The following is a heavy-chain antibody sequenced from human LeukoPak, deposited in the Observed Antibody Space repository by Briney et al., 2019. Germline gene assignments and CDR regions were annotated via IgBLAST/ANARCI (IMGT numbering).Heavy chain of an antibody. J-gene: IGHJ6*03. CDR2: IKQDGSEK. Sequence: GGSLRLSCAASGFTFSSYWMSWVRQAPGKGLEWVANIKQDGSEKYYVDSVKGRFTISRDNAKNSLYLQMNSLRAEDTAVYYCAKGGYCSSTSCYRGHYYYYYMDVWGKGTTVTISS. V-gene: IGHV3-7*03. D-gene: IGHD2-2*02. CDR1: GFTFSSYW. CDR3: AKGGYCSSTSCYRGHYYYYYMDV.